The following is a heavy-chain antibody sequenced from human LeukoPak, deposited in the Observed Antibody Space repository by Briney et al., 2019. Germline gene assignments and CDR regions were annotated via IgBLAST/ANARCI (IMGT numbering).Heavy chain of an antibody. CDR3: AAGREGAVTRILEY. CDR2: ISYDGSRK. CDR1: GFTFSSYA. J-gene: IGHJ4*02. V-gene: IGHV3-30*04. D-gene: IGHD4-17*01. Sequence: SLRLSCAASGFTFSSYAMHWVRQAPGKGLEWVALISYDGSRKYFADSVKGRFTISRDNSKNTLYLQMDSLRAEDTAVYYCAAGREGAVTRILEYWGQGTLVTVSS.